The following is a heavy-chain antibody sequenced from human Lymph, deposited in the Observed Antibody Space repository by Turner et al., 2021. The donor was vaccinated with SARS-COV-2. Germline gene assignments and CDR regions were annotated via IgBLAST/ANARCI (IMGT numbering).Heavy chain of an antibody. D-gene: IGHD4-17*01. J-gene: IGHJ4*02. CDR1: GFTFSSYA. Sequence: QVQLVESGGGVVQPGRSLRLSCAASGFTFSSYAMHWVRQAPGKGLEWVAVISYDGSNKYFADSVRGRFTISRDNSKNTLYLQMNSLRAEDTAGYYCAREGMFTVTTGLDYWGQGTLVTVSS. V-gene: IGHV3-30-3*01. CDR2: ISYDGSNK. CDR3: AREGMFTVTTGLDY.